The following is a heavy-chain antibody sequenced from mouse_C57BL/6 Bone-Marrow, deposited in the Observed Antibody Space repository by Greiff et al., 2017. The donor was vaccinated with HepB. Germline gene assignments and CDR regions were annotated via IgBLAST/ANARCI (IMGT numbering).Heavy chain of an antibody. J-gene: IGHJ3*01. CDR3: ARYAFYYYGSSSFAY. D-gene: IGHD1-1*01. Sequence: QVQLQQSGPELVKPGASVKLSCKASGYTFTSYDINWVKQRPGQGLEWIGWIYPRDGSTKYNEKFKGKATLTVDTSSSTAYMELHSLTSEDSAVYFCARYAFYYYGSSSFAYWGQGTLVTVSA. V-gene: IGHV1-85*01. CDR1: GYTFTSYD. CDR2: IYPRDGST.